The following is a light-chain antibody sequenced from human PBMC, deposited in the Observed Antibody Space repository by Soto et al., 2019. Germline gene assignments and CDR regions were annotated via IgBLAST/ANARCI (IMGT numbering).Light chain of an antibody. CDR3: QQRSNWPPIT. CDR1: QSVSSY. Sequence: EIVLTQSPAILSLTPGERATLSCRASQSVSSYLAWYQQKPGQAPRLLIYDASNRATGIPARFSGSGSGTDFSLTISSLEPEYFAVYYCQQRSNWPPITFGQGTRLEIK. V-gene: IGKV3-11*01. J-gene: IGKJ5*01. CDR2: DAS.